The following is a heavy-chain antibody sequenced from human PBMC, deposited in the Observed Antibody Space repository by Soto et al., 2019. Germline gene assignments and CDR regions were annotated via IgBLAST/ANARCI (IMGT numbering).Heavy chain of an antibody. CDR1: GGSISSYY. Sequence: PSETLSLTCTVSGGSISSYYWSWIRQPPGKGLEWIGYIYYSGSTNYNPSLKSRVTISVDTSKNQFSLKLSSVTAADTAVYYCARLKIPAAFDYWGQGTLVTVSS. CDR2: IYYSGST. V-gene: IGHV4-59*01. J-gene: IGHJ4*02. D-gene: IGHD2-2*01. CDR3: ARLKIPAAFDY.